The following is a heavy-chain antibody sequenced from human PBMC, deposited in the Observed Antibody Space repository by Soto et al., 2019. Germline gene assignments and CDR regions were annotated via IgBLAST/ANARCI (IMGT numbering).Heavy chain of an antibody. J-gene: IGHJ4*02. CDR2: ISASGSSL. CDR1: GFTFRSYG. CDR3: GGSASQAY. Sequence: EVQLVESGGGLVKPGGSLRLSCSVSGFTFRSYGMNWVRQAPGKGLECVSHISASGSSLNYADSVKGRFTISRDNANDSLFLQMNNLRDDDTAVYYCGGSASQAYLGQGTLVIVSS. D-gene: IGHD2-15*01. V-gene: IGHV3-21*06.